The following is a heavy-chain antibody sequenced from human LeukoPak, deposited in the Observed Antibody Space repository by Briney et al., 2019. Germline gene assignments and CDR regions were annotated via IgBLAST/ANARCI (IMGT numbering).Heavy chain of an antibody. J-gene: IGHJ5*02. V-gene: IGHV4-30-4*01. D-gene: IGHD3-22*01. CDR1: GGPISSGDYY. Sequence: SETLSLTCTVSGGPISSGDYYWSWIRQPPGKGLEWIAYMYYSGSTYYNPSLKSRVTMSVGTAKDQLSLELSSVTAADTAVYYCARPYFYDSRIDPWGQGILVTVSS. CDR2: MYYSGST. CDR3: ARPYFYDSRIDP.